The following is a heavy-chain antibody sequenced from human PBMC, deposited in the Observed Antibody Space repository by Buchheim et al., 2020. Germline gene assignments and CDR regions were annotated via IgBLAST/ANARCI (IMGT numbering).Heavy chain of an antibody. CDR2: IYYSGST. J-gene: IGHJ6*02. V-gene: IGHV4-61*01. CDR1: GGSVSSGSYY. CDR3: ARAARARGNYYYYGMDV. Sequence: QVQLQESGPGLVKPSETLSLTCTVSGGSVSSGSYYWSWIRQHPGKGLEWIGYIYYSGSTNYNPSLKSRVTISVDTSKNQFSLKLSSVTAADTAVYYCARAARARGNYYYYGMDVWGQGTT. D-gene: IGHD3-10*01.